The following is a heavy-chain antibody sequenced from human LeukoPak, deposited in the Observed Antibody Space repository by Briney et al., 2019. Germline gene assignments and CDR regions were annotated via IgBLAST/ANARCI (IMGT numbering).Heavy chain of an antibody. CDR2: INHSGST. J-gene: IGHJ3*02. D-gene: IGHD3-9*01. Sequence: PSETLALTCGVHVESFRGYYWRGIRQPPGKGWECMGEINHSGSTNYNPSLKSRVTISGDTSKNQFSMKLSSVTAADSAVYYCARRDVLQYFDWPDDAIDIWGQGTMVTVSS. CDR3: ARRDVLQYFDWPDDAIDI. CDR1: VESFRGYY. V-gene: IGHV4-34*01.